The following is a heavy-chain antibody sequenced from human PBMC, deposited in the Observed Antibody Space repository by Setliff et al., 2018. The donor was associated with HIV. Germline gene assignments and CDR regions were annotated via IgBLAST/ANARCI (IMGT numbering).Heavy chain of an antibody. D-gene: IGHD2-8*01. CDR2: IDIGGNP. CDR1: GDTDFY. CDR3: ARIHPDILINWRFGAFDI. V-gene: IGHV4-4*07. J-gene: IGHJ3*02. Sequence: SETLSLTCTVSGDTDFYWSWIRQPAGKGLEWIGRIDIGGNPNYNPSLKSRITISRDTSKRQFSLQLTSLTAADTAVYYCARIHPDILINWRFGAFDIWGRGTKVTVSS.